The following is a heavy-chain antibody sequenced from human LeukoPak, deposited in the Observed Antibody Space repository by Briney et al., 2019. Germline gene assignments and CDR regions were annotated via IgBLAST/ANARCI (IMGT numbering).Heavy chain of an antibody. CDR2: IYPGDSDT. J-gene: IGHJ3*02. CDR1: GYSFTSYW. CDR3: ARPTYYYDSSAAGNAFDI. Sequence: TGESLKISCKGSGYSFTSYWIGWVRQMPGKGLEWMGIIYPGDSDTRYSPSFQGQVTISADKSISTAYLQWSSLKASDTAMYYCARPTYYYDSSAAGNAFDIWGQGTMVTVSS. V-gene: IGHV5-51*01. D-gene: IGHD3-22*01.